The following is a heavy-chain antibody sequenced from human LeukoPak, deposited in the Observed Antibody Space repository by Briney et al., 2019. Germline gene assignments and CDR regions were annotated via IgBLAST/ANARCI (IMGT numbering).Heavy chain of an antibody. CDR2: ISAYNGNT. Sequence: ASVKVSCKASGYTFTSYGISWVRQAPGQGLEWMGRISAYNGNTNYAQKLQGRVTMTTDTSTSTAYMELRSLRSDDTAVYYCARDDEYSSGWYGIDYWGQGTLVTVSS. CDR3: ARDDEYSSGWYGIDY. V-gene: IGHV1-18*01. CDR1: GYTFTSYG. J-gene: IGHJ4*02. D-gene: IGHD6-19*01.